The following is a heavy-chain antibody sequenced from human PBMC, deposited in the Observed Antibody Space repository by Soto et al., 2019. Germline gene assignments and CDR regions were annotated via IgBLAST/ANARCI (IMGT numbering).Heavy chain of an antibody. CDR3: ARGRYCINGRCFPNWLDS. J-gene: IGHJ5*01. V-gene: IGHV4-30-4*01. CDR2: IYKSATT. CDR1: GDSISNLDYF. Sequence: SETLSLTCSVSGDSISNLDYFWAWIRQPPGQALEYIGYIYKSATTYYNPSFESRVAISVDTSKSQFSLNVTSVTAADTAVYFCARGRYCINGRCFPNWLDSWGQGAMLTVSS. D-gene: IGHD2-8*01.